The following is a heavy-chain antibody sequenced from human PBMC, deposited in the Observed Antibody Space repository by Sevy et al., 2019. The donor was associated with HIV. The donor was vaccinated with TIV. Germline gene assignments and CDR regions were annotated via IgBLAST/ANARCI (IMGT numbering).Heavy chain of an antibody. V-gene: IGHV1-2*02. CDR1: GYTFSVHY. J-gene: IGHJ4*02. CDR3: ARLRYSDPSGQYYGGGADYFDY. D-gene: IGHD3-22*01. Sequence: ASVKVSCSTSGYTFSVHYIYWVRQAAGQGLEWMGCINPNTGDTNFSPTFQGRVTMTRDSSINTAYMELSRLTSADTAVYFCARLRYSDPSGQYYGGGADYFDYWGQGTLVTVSS. CDR2: INPNTGDT.